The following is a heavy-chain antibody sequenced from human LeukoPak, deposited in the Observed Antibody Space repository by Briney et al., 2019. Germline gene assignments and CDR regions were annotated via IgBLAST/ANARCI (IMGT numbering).Heavy chain of an antibody. CDR1: GFTVSSNY. CDR3: ARDQGWERPFDY. J-gene: IGHJ4*02. Sequence: GGSLRLSCAASGFTVSSNYMSWVRQAPGKGLEWVSVIYSGGSTYYADSVKGRFTISRDNSKNTLYLQMNSLRAEDTAVYYCARDQGWERPFDYWGQGTLVTVSS. V-gene: IGHV3-53*01. CDR2: IYSGGST. D-gene: IGHD1-26*01.